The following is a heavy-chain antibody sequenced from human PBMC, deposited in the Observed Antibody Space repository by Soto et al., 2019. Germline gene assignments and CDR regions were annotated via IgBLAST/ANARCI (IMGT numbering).Heavy chain of an antibody. Sequence: ASVKVSCAASGFSFTSFWMDWVRQAPGKGLEWVANINPDGSKKQYVDSVKGRFTISRDNARNSLYLQMSSLTAEDSALYYCSRSLDSWGQGTRVTVSS. CDR3: SRSLDS. J-gene: IGHJ4*02. CDR1: GFSFTSFW. V-gene: IGHV3-7*01. CDR2: INPDGSKK.